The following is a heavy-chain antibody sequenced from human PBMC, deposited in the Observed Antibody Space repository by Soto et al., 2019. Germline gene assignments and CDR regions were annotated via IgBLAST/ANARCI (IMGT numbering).Heavy chain of an antibody. D-gene: IGHD7-27*01. CDR2: IDLDSRNT. CDR1: GHTFTGHH. Sequence: ASVKVSCKASGHTFTGHHMHWVRQAPGQGLEWMGYIDLDSRNTRYAQKFQGRVTTTRDTSITTAYMELSGLRSDDTAVYYCGLEPTGTGGFDYWGQGPLVTVSS. CDR3: GLEPTGTGGFDY. V-gene: IGHV1-2*02. J-gene: IGHJ4*02.